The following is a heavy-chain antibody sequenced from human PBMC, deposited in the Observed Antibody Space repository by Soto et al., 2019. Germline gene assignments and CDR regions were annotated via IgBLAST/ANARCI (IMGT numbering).Heavy chain of an antibody. D-gene: IGHD2-2*01. CDR3: ARVLCSNTSCYRFDP. J-gene: IGHJ5*02. CDR2: IYYSGST. Sequence: LSLTCTVSGGSISSGGYYWSWIRQHPGKGLEWIGYIYYSGSTYYNPSLKSRVTISVDTSKNQFSLKLSSVTAADTAVYYCARVLCSNTSCYRFDPWGQGTLVTVSS. V-gene: IGHV4-31*03. CDR1: GGSISSGGYY.